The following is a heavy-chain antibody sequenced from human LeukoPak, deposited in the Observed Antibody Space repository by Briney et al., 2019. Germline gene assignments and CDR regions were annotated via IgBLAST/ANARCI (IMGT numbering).Heavy chain of an antibody. CDR2: ISAYNGDT. V-gene: IGHV1-18*01. D-gene: IGHD3-10*01. CDR1: GYTFSSYG. Sequence: ASVRVSCKASGYTFSSYGISWVRQAPGQGLEWMGLISAYNGDTNYAQKLQDRVTMTTHKSTSTAYLEVRSLRSDDTAVYYCARARGILTMVRELTGPLDYWGQGTLVTVSS. J-gene: IGHJ4*02. CDR3: ARARGILTMVRELTGPLDY.